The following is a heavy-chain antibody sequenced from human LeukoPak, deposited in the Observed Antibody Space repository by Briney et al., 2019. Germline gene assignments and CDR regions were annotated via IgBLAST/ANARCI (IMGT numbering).Heavy chain of an antibody. J-gene: IGHJ3*02. Sequence: GESLKISCKASGYSFTTYWIGWVRQMPGKGLEWMGIIYPADSAAKYSPSFQGQVTISVDKSISTAYLQWSRLKASDTAMYYCARRGGSGSYHPDAFDIWGQGTMVTVSS. CDR1: GYSFTTYW. CDR2: IYPADSAA. D-gene: IGHD3-10*01. CDR3: ARRGGSGSYHPDAFDI. V-gene: IGHV5-51*01.